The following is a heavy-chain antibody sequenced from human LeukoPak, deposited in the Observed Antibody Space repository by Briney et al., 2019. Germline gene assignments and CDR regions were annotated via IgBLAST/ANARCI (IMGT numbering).Heavy chain of an antibody. D-gene: IGHD5-12*01. Sequence: PGGSLRLSCAASGFTFSSYGVNWVRQAPGKGLEWVSYISGRGSTIYYADSVKGRFTISRDNAKNSLFLQMNSLRAEDTAVYYCAREGYSGYDHNFDYWGQGTLVTVSS. V-gene: IGHV3-48*03. J-gene: IGHJ4*02. CDR2: ISGRGSTI. CDR3: AREGYSGYDHNFDY. CDR1: GFTFSSYG.